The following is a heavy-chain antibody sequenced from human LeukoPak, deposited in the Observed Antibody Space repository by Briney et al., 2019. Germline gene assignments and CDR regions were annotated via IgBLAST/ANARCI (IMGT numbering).Heavy chain of an antibody. CDR2: IYQSGDT. CDR1: GGSISGSSYY. D-gene: IGHD2-21*01. Sequence: SETLSLTCTVSGGSISGSSYYWGWIRQSPGDGLVWIGDIYQSGDTYYNPSLKSRVTISVDMSKNQVSLRLNSVTAADTAVYYCARPPGIVVVPCLNEDNWFDPWGQGTLVTVSS. V-gene: IGHV4-39*07. J-gene: IGHJ5*02. CDR3: ARPPGIVVVPCLNEDNWFDP.